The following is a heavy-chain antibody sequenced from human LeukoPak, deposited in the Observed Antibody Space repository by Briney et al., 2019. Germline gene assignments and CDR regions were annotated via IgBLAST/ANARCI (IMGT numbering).Heavy chain of an antibody. J-gene: IGHJ4*02. V-gene: IGHV4-39*07. Sequence: PSETLSLTCTVSGGSISSSSYYWGWIRQPPGKGLEWIGSIYYSGSTYYNPSLKSRVTISVDTSKNQFSLKLSSVTAADTAVYYCASGSVHYDYVWGSYRDDTNFDYWGQGTLVTVSS. D-gene: IGHD3-16*02. CDR3: ASGSVHYDYVWGSYRDDTNFDY. CDR2: IYYSGST. CDR1: GGSISSSSYY.